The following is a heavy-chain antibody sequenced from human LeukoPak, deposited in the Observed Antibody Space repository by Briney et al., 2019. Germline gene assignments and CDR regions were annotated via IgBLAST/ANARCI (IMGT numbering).Heavy chain of an antibody. CDR2: INRGGSST. D-gene: IGHD5-18*01. V-gene: IGHV3-74*01. Sequence: GGSLRLSCAASGYTFSTYWMHWVRQAPGKGLVWVSLINRGGSSTSCADSVKGRFTISRDNAKNTVYMQMNSLRAEDTAVYYCARGDEYIYGYFDYWGQGTLVTVSS. CDR1: GYTFSTYW. J-gene: IGHJ4*02. CDR3: ARGDEYIYGYFDY.